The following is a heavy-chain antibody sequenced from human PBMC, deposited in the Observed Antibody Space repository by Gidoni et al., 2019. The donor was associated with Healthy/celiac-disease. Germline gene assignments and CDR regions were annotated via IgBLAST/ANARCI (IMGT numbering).Heavy chain of an antibody. J-gene: IGHJ3*02. D-gene: IGHD2-21*01. Sequence: QVQLVESGGGVVQPGRSLKPSCAASGFTFSSYGMHWVRQAPGKGLGWVAVISYDGSNKYYADSVKGRFTISRDNSKNTLYLQMNSLRAEDTAVYYCAKDDYAFDIWGQGTMVTVSS. CDR3: AKDDYAFDI. V-gene: IGHV3-30*18. CDR1: GFTFSSYG. CDR2: ISYDGSNK.